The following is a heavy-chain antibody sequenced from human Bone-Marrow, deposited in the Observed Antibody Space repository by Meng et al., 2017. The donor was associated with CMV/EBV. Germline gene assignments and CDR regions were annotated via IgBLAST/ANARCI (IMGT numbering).Heavy chain of an antibody. CDR2: IIPILDIT. D-gene: IGHD3-3*01. J-gene: IGHJ5*02. Sequence: SVKVSCKPSGGTFSNYAVSWVRQAPGQGLEWMGGIIPILDITNYAQKFQGRVTITADKSTNAVYMELSSLRSDDTAVYYWARGGFWLGYYSWFGPWGQGTLVTVSS. CDR3: ARGGFWLGYYSWFGP. V-gene: IGHV1-69*10. CDR1: GGTFSNYA.